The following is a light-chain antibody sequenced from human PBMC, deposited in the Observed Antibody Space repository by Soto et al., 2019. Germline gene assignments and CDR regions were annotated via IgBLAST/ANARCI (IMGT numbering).Light chain of an antibody. CDR3: SSCTSSSTLV. V-gene: IGLV2-14*01. J-gene: IGLJ1*01. Sequence: QSVLTQPASVSGSPGQSITISCTGTSSDVGGYNYVSWYQQHPDKAPKLMIYEVSNRPSGVSNRFSVSKSGNTASLTISGLQAEDEADYYCSSCTSSSTLVFGSGTKLTVL. CDR1: SSDVGGYNY. CDR2: EVS.